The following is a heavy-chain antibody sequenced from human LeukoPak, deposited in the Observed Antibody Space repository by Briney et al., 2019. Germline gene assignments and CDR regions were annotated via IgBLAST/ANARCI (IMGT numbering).Heavy chain of an antibody. J-gene: IGHJ4*02. CDR2: IYYRGST. D-gene: IGHD3-22*01. V-gene: IGHV4-61*01. CDR3: ARDPSGYFNY. CDR1: GGSVSSGNYY. Sequence: SETLSLTCSVSGGSVSSGNYYGRWIRQPPGKGLEWIGYIYYRGSTNYNPSLKSRVTISVDTSKNQFSLKLSSVTAADTAVYYCARDPSGYFNYWGQGTLATVSS.